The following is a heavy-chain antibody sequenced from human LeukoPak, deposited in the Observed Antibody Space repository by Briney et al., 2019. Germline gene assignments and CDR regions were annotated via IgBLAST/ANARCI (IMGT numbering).Heavy chain of an antibody. D-gene: IGHD2-8*02. CDR3: AKDLTVLRYYFDY. CDR1: GFTFSSYG. J-gene: IGHJ4*02. V-gene: IGHV3-30*18. CDR2: ISYDGSNK. Sequence: GGSLRLSCAASGFTFSSYGMHWVRQAPGKGLEWVAVISYDGSNKYYADSVKGRFTISRDNSKNTLYLQMNSLRAEDTAVYYCAKDLTVLRYYFDYWGQGTLVTVSS.